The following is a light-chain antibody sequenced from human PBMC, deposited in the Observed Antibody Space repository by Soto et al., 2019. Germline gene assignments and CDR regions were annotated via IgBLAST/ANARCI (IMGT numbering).Light chain of an antibody. CDR2: DVS. CDR3: CSYAGSYTL. CDR1: SSDVGGYNY. V-gene: IGLV2-11*01. J-gene: IGLJ2*01. Sequence: QSALTQPRSVSGSPGQSVTISCTGTSSDVGGYNYVSWYQQHPGKAPKLIIYDVSKRPSGVPDRFSGSKSGNTASLTISGLQAEDEADYYCCSYAGSYTLFGGGTQLTV.